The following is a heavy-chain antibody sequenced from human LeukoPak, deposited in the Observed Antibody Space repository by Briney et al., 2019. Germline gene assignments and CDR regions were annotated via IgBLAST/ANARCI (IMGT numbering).Heavy chain of an antibody. CDR1: GFVFRDYA. Sequence: GGSLRLSCAASGFVFRDYAMSWVHQAPGKGLEWVSVISGTGATTHYADSVKGRFTISRDNSKNTVSLQMNSLRAEDTAVYYCATDYYDRSGAYTIDYWGQGTLVTVSS. J-gene: IGHJ4*02. D-gene: IGHD3-22*01. V-gene: IGHV3-23*01. CDR2: ISGTGATT. CDR3: ATDYYDRSGAYTIDY.